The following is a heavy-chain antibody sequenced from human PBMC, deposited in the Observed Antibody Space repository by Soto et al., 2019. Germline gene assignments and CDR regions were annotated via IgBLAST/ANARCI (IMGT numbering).Heavy chain of an antibody. CDR1: GYACSSPA. CDR2: IVVGSGNT. Sequence: KGVGYACSSPAVQWLRKTRGQRLEWIGWIVVGSGNTNYAQKFQERVTITRDMSTSTAYMELSSLRSEDTAVYYCAAVPIPGYCSGGSCYRDDRYYGMDVWGQGTTVPVSS. J-gene: IGHJ6*02. V-gene: IGHV1-58*01. D-gene: IGHD2-15*01. CDR3: AAVPIPGYCSGGSCYRDDRYYGMDV.